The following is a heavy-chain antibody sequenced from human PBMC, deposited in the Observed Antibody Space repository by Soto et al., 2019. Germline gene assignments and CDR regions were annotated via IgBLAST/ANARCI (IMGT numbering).Heavy chain of an antibody. CDR2: IYGDDDK. D-gene: IGHD3-10*01. V-gene: IGHV2-5*02. Sequence: QITLKESGPSLVKPTQTLTLTCTFSGFSLTTSGVAAGWIRQPPGKALEWLELIYGDDDKRYSTSLKTRLAIYRGTSENQVLRTMNDMDPVDTATDYGAHSKFGSYVGAFVIWGQGTMVTVSS. CDR3: AHSKFGSYVGAFVI. CDR1: GFSLTTSGVA. J-gene: IGHJ3*02.